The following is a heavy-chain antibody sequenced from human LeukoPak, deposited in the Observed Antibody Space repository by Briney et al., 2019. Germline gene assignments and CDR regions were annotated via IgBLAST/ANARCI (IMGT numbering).Heavy chain of an antibody. V-gene: IGHV3-48*01. CDR1: GFTFSSYS. CDR3: ARGISKGLWFRELLGFVAFDI. D-gene: IGHD3-10*01. CDR2: ISSSSSTI. Sequence: GGSLRLSCAASGFTFSSYSMNWVRQAPGKGLEWVSYISSSSSTIYYADSVKGRFTISRDNAKNSLYLQMNSLRAEDTAVYYCARGISKGLWFRELLGFVAFDIWGQGTMVTVSS. J-gene: IGHJ3*02.